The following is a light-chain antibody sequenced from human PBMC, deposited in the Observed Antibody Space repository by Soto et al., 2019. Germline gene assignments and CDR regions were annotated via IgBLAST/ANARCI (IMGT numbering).Light chain of an antibody. Sequence: DIQMTQSPSSLSASVGDRVTITCRASQSVIAHLNWYQQKPGKAPKALIYAAPTLQSGVPSRFGGSGSGKDFTLTISSLQPEDSATYYCQQSYGTPLTFAGGTKVEI. CDR3: QQSYGTPLT. CDR2: AAP. CDR1: QSVIAH. J-gene: IGKJ4*01. V-gene: IGKV1-39*01.